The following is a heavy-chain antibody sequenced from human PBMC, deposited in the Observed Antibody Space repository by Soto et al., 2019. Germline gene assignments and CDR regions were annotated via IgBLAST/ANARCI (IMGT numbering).Heavy chain of an antibody. Sequence: GGSLRLSCAASGFTFSSYAMSWVRQAPGKGLEWVSAISGSGGSTYYADSVKGRFTISRDNSKNTLYLQMNSLRAEDTAVYYCAKVGCFGDCYYQSWFDPWGQGTLVTAPQ. V-gene: IGHV3-23*01. D-gene: IGHD2-21*02. CDR1: GFTFSSYA. J-gene: IGHJ5*02. CDR2: ISGSGGST. CDR3: AKVGCFGDCYYQSWFDP.